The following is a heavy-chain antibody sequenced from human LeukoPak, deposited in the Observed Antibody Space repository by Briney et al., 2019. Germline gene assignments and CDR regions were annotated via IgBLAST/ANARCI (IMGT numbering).Heavy chain of an antibody. CDR2: IYYSGST. J-gene: IGHJ3*02. V-gene: IGHV4-39*07. CDR3: ARDHRSQGYGFDI. CDR1: GASISSSSYY. Sequence: SSETLSLTCTVSGASISSSSYYWGWIRQPPGKGLEWIGSIYYSGSTYYNPSLKSRVTISVDTSKDQFSQKLSSVTAADTAVYYCARDHRSQGYGFDIWGQGTMVTVSS. D-gene: IGHD5-18*01.